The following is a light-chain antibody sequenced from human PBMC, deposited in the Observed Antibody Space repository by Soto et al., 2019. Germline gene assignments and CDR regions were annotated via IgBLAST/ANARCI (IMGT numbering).Light chain of an antibody. CDR1: QSVSND. Sequence: IVMTQSPATVSVSPGERATLSCRASQSVSNDLAWYQLKPGQPPRLLIDAASSRATGIPARFSGSGYGTEFTLTINSLQSEDFAVYYCQQYNNWPLTFGGGTKVDIK. J-gene: IGKJ4*01. CDR3: QQYNNWPLT. CDR2: AAS. V-gene: IGKV3-15*01.